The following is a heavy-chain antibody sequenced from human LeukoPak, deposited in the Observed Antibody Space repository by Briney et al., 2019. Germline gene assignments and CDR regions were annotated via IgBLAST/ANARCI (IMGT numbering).Heavy chain of an antibody. CDR3: AREPIEYSSSALDY. CDR1: GFTFSSYG. V-gene: IGHV3-33*01. J-gene: IGHJ4*02. Sequence: GGSLRLSCAASGFTFSSYGMHWVRQAPGKGLEWVAVIWSNGNTKYYADSVKGRFTISRDNSKNTLYLQMNSLRAEDTAVYYCAREPIEYSSSALDYWGQGTLVTVSS. CDR2: IWSNGNTK. D-gene: IGHD6-6*01.